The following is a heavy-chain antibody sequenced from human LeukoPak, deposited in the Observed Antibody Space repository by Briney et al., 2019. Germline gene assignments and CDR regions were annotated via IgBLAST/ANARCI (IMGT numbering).Heavy chain of an antibody. CDR3: AKVGSYHDFDY. D-gene: IGHD1-26*01. Sequence: GGSLRLSCAASGFTFSSYAMHWVRQAPGKGLEWVALISYDGSSKYNADSVKGRFTISRDNSKNTLYLQTNRLRAEDTAVYYCAKVGSYHDFDYWGQGTLVTVSS. V-gene: IGHV3-30*18. CDR1: GFTFSSYA. CDR2: ISYDGSSK. J-gene: IGHJ4*02.